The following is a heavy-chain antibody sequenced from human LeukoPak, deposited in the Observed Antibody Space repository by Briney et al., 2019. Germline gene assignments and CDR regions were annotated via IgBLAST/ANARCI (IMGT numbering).Heavy chain of an antibody. CDR2: ISAYNGNT. J-gene: IGHJ4*02. CDR3: AREHCSSTSCYPRPLDY. V-gene: IGHV1-18*01. D-gene: IGHD2-2*01. Sequence: ASVKVSCKASGYTFTSYGISWVRQAPGQGVEWMGLISAYNGNTNYAQKLQGRVTMTTETSTSASYMELRRLRSDDTAECYCAREHCSSTSCYPRPLDYWGQATLVTVSS. CDR1: GYTFTSYG.